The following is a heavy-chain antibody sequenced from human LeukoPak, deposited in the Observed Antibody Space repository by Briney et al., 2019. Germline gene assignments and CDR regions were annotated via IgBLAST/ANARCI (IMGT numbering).Heavy chain of an antibody. CDR2: IYYSGST. Sequence: SETLSLTCTVSGGSISSYYWSWIRQPPGKGLEWIGYIYYSGSTNYNPSLKSRVTISVDTSKNHFSLKLSSVTAADTAVYYCARDGLEAFDIWGQGTMVTVSS. CDR1: GGSISSYY. V-gene: IGHV4-59*01. CDR3: ARDGLEAFDI. J-gene: IGHJ3*02.